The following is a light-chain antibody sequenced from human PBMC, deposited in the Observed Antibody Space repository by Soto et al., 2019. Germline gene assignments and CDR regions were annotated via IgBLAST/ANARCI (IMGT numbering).Light chain of an antibody. V-gene: IGKV1-27*01. J-gene: IGKJ4*01. CDR3: QKYNTAPLT. Sequence: DIQMTQSPSSLSASLGDRVTITCRASQGISNYLAWYQQQPGKVPKLLIYAASTLHSGVPSRFSGSGSGTDFTLTISSLQPEYVATYYCQKYNTAPLTFGGGTKVEIK. CDR2: AAS. CDR1: QGISNY.